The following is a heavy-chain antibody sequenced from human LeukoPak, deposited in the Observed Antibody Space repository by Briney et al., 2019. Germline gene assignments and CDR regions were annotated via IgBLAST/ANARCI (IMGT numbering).Heavy chain of an antibody. V-gene: IGHV1-18*01. J-gene: IGHJ4*02. Sequence: ASVKVSCKASGYSFTSYIIIWVRQAPGQGLEWMGWVSPYNGNTNYAQKFQGRVTMTRDTSISTAYMELSRLRSDDTAVYYCTRAGDSSGWFDYWGQGTLVTVSS. D-gene: IGHD6-19*01. CDR1: GYSFTSYI. CDR2: VSPYNGNT. CDR3: TRAGDSSGWFDY.